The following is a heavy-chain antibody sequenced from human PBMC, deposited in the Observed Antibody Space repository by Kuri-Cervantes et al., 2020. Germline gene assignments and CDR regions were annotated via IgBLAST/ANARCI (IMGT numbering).Heavy chain of an antibody. CDR1: GYTFTSYG. CDR2: ISAYNGNT. V-gene: IGHV1-18*01. Sequence: ASVKVSCKASGYTFTSYGISWVRQAPGQGLEWMGWISAYNGNTNYAQKLQGRVTMTTDTSTSTAYMELRSLRSDDTAVYYCARSPAGGYGDYFWGVWSPAGLGGMDVWGQGTTVTVSS. J-gene: IGHJ6*02. CDR3: ARSPAGGYGDYFWGVWSPAGLGGMDV. D-gene: IGHD4-17*01.